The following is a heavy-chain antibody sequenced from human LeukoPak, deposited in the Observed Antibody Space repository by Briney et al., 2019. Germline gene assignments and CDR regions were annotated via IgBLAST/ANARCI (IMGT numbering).Heavy chain of an antibody. J-gene: IGHJ3*02. V-gene: IGHV1-18*01. Sequence: GASVKVSCKASGYTFTNYGITWVRQAPGQGLEWMGWINGYNGNTDYVQKLQGRVTMTTDTSTNTAYMELRSLRSDDTAVYYCATDRVGAHDAFDIWGQGTMVTVSS. CDR3: ATDRVGAHDAFDI. D-gene: IGHD1-26*01. CDR2: INGYNGNT. CDR1: GYTFTNYG.